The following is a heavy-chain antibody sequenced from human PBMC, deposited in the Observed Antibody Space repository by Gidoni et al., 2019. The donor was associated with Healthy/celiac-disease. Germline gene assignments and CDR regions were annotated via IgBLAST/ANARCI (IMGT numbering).Heavy chain of an antibody. D-gene: IGHD2-21*01. CDR1: GVTFSSYG. CDR2: ISYDGSNK. CDR3: AKDLGEDACGGDCYSNAFDI. J-gene: IGHJ3*02. V-gene: IGHV3-30*18. Sequence: QVQLVESGGGVVEPGRSLRLSCAASGVTFSSYGMHWVRQAPGKGLEWVAVISYDGSNKYYADSVKGRFTISRDNSKNTLYLQMNSLRAEDTAVYYCAKDLGEDACGGDCYSNAFDIWGQGTMVTVSS.